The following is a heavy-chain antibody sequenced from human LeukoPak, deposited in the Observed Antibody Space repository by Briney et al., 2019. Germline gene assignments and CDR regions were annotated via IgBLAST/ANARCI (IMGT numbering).Heavy chain of an antibody. V-gene: IGHV3-48*03. CDR2: SSSSGDTK. J-gene: IGHJ4*02. CDR3: ARCAGYSFDQ. Sequence: GGSLRLSCAASGFTFSNYEMNWVRQAPGKGLEWVSYSSSSGDTKYYADSVKGRFTISRDNAKSSLYLQMNSLRAGDTAGYYCARCAGYSFDQWGQGTLVTVSS. D-gene: IGHD3-22*01. CDR1: GFTFSNYE.